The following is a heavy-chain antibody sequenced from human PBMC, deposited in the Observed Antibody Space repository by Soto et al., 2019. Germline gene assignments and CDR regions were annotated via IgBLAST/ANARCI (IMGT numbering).Heavy chain of an antibody. CDR1: GFTFSSYW. V-gene: IGHV3-74*01. CDR3: ARGSYHSFWFDY. J-gene: IGHJ4*02. Sequence: EVQLVESGGGLVQPGGSLRLSCAASGFTFSSYWMHWVRQAPGKGLVWLSRVNTHGSTTNYPDSVKGRFTISRDNAENTLYLQINSLRAEDTAVYYCARGSYHSFWFDYWGQGTLVTVSS. D-gene: IGHD5-18*01. CDR2: VNTHGSTT.